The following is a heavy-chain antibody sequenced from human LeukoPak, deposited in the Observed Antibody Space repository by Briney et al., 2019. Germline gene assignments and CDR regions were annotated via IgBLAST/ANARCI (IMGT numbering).Heavy chain of an antibody. J-gene: IGHJ4*02. CDR3: VLDSSGYLDY. CDR1: GFTFSSYA. CDR2: ISSNGGST. V-gene: IGHV3-64*01. D-gene: IGHD3-22*01. Sequence: GGSLRLSCAASGFTFSSYAMHWVRQAPGKGLEYVSAISSNGGSTYYANSVKGRFTISRDNAKNSLYLQMNSLRAEDTAVYYCVLDSSGYLDYWGQGTLVTVSS.